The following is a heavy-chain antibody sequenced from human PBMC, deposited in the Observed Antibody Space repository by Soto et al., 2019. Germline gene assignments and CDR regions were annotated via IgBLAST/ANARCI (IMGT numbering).Heavy chain of an antibody. J-gene: IGHJ6*02. CDR3: AREGCGGGSCTYYYYYYGMDV. V-gene: IGHV3-21*01. CDR1: GFTFSSYS. D-gene: IGHD2-15*01. Sequence: EVQLVESGGGLVKPGGSLRLSCAASGFTFSSYSMNWVRQAPGKGLEWVSSISSSSSYIYYADSVKGRFTISRDNAKNSLYLQMNRLRAEDTAVYYCAREGCGGGSCTYYYYYYGMDVWGQGTTVTVSS. CDR2: ISSSSSYI.